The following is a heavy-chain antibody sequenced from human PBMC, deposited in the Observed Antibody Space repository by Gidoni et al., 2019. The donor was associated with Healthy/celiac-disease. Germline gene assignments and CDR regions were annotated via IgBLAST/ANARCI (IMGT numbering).Heavy chain of an antibody. J-gene: IGHJ6*02. CDR3: ARAGTTVTTWGVYYYGMDV. CDR1: GFTFSSYG. V-gene: IGHV3-33*01. D-gene: IGHD4-17*01. CDR2: IWYDGSNK. Sequence: QVQLVESGGGVVQPGRSLRLSCAASGFTFSSYGMHWVRQAPGKGLEWVAVIWYDGSNKYYADSVKGRFTISRDNSKNTLYLQMNSLRAEDTAVYYCARAGTTVTTWGVYYYGMDVWGQGTTVTVSS.